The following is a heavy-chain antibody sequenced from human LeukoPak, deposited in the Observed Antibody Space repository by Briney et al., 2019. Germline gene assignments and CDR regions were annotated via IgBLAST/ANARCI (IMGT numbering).Heavy chain of an antibody. CDR2: IYYTGST. CDR1: GGSISTYY. Sequence: SETLSLTCTVSGGSISTYYWSWIRQPPGKGLEWIGYIYYTGSTNYNPSHKGRVTISVGTSKNQFSLRVNSVTAADTAVYYCARHGDGDSFEYFLHWGQGTLVTVSS. V-gene: IGHV4-59*08. D-gene: IGHD5-24*01. J-gene: IGHJ1*01. CDR3: ARHGDGDSFEYFLH.